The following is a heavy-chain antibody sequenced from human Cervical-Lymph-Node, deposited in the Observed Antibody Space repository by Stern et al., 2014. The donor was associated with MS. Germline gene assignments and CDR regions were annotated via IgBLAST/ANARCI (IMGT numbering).Heavy chain of an antibody. V-gene: IGHV1-69*01. Sequence: DQLVESGAEMKKPGSSVTVSCKASEDTLSRFAISWVRQAPGQGLEWMGGIIPIFGTTHYAQKFQGRVTFTADQSTGRVYMDLRSLKSEDTAVYYCARDNDDNGMDVWGQGTTITVSS. CDR1: EDTLSRFA. D-gene: IGHD1-1*01. CDR2: IIPIFGTT. J-gene: IGHJ6*02. CDR3: ARDNDDNGMDV.